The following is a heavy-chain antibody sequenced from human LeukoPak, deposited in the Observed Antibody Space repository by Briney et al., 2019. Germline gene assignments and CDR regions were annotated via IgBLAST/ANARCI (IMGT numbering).Heavy chain of an antibody. V-gene: IGHV4-39*07. Sequence: PSETLSLTCTVSGGSISSSSYYWGWIRQPPGKGLEWIGRIYTSGSTNYNPSLKSRVTMSVDTSKNQFSLKLSSVTAADTAVYYCAREASPYHYGSGSVYYYYYMDVWGKGTTVTISS. J-gene: IGHJ6*03. CDR3: AREASPYHYGSGSVYYYYYMDV. CDR1: GGSISSSSYY. D-gene: IGHD3-10*01. CDR2: IYTSGST.